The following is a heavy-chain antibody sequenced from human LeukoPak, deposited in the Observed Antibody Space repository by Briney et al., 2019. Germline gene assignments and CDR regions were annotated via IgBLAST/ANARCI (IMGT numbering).Heavy chain of an antibody. CDR2: INPNSGGT. J-gene: IGHJ4*02. D-gene: IGHD6-19*01. CDR1: GYTFTSYG. CDR3: ARGRGFTSSGWYELLGY. V-gene: IGHV1-2*02. Sequence: GASVKVSCKASGYTFTSYGISWVRQAPGQGLEWMGWINPNSGGTNYAQKFQGRVTMTRDTSISTAYMELSRLRSDDTAVYYCARGRGFTSSGWYELLGYWGQGTLVTVSS.